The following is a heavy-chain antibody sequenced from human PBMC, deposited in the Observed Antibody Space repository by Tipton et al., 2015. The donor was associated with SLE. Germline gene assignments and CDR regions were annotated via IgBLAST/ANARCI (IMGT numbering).Heavy chain of an antibody. CDR3: ARGGKTTSFTRAFDI. V-gene: IGHV4-59*12. D-gene: IGHD2-2*01. J-gene: IGHJ3*02. CDR1: GGSISSSY. CDR2: IYYSGSA. Sequence: TLSLTCTVSGGSISSSYWSWIRQPPGKGLEWLGYIYYSGSANYNPSLKSRVAISLDTSKTQFSLRLSSVTAADTASYFCARGGKTTSFTRAFDIWGQGTMVTVSS.